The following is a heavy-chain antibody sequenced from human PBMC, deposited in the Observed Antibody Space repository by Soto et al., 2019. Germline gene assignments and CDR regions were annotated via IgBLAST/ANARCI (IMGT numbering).Heavy chain of an antibody. CDR2: INDDGDST. CDR3: AKVVVMRAVNDALDI. D-gene: IGHD3-22*01. J-gene: IGHJ3*02. CDR1: GFSFNDYA. Sequence: GGSLRLFCAASGFSFNDYAMTWVRQAPGKGLEWVSAINDDGDSTYYADSVKGRFTISRDNSKNTVFLEMNSLRAEDTAAYHCAKVVVMRAVNDALDIWGQGTMVTVSS. V-gene: IGHV3-23*01.